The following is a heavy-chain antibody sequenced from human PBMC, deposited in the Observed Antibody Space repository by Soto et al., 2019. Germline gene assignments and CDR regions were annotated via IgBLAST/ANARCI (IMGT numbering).Heavy chain of an antibody. CDR3: ARGGGFDS. J-gene: IGHJ4*02. Sequence: QLQESGPGLVKPSQTLSLTCTVSGDSISSGDNYWSWIRQPPGKGLEWIGYIYHSGRSYYKPSLKGRVTMSVDTSKNQSSLTLTSVTAADTALYYCARGGGFDSWGRGTLVTVSS. CDR2: IYHSGRS. D-gene: IGHD3-16*01. CDR1: GDSISSGDNY. V-gene: IGHV4-30-4*01.